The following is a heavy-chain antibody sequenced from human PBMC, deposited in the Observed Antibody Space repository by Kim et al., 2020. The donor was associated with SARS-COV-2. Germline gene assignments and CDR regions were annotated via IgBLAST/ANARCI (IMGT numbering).Heavy chain of an antibody. CDR3: VWDGQRYIAD. D-gene: IGHD3-16*01. Sequence: GGSLRLSCEASGFTFNDAWMSWVRQAPGKGLEWVGRIKSKGGGGTTEYAAPVKGRFTISRDDSTNTVFLQMNSLKTDDTAVYQSVWDGQRYIADWGQGTLVTVSS. J-gene: IGHJ4*02. CDR2: IKSKGGGGTT. CDR1: GFTFNDAW. V-gene: IGHV3-15*01.